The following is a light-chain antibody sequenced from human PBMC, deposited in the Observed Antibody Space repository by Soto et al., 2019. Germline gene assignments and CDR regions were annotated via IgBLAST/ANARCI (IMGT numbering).Light chain of an antibody. J-gene: IGKJ5*01. V-gene: IGKV1-9*01. CDR2: AAS. CDR1: QGISSY. CDR3: QQLHGYPIT. Sequence: DIQLTQSPSFLSASVGDRVTITCRASQGISSYLAWYQQKPGKAPKLLIYAASTLQSGVPSRFSGSGSGTEFTLTISSLQPEDFATYYCQQLHGYPITFGQGTRLEIK.